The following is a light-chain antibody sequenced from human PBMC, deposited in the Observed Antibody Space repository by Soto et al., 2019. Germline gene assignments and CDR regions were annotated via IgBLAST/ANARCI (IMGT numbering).Light chain of an antibody. J-gene: IGLJ1*01. CDR1: SSDVGGYDF. Sequence: QSALTQPRSVSGSPGQSVTISCTGTSSDVGGYDFMSWYQQHPAKAPNLIIFDVTKRPSGVPDRFSGSKSGNTASLTISGLQAEDEADYYCCSYAGSYTLYVFGTGTKVTVL. CDR2: DVT. V-gene: IGLV2-11*01. CDR3: CSYAGSYTLYV.